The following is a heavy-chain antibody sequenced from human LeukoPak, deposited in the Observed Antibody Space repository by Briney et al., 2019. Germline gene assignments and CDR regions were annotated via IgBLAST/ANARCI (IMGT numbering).Heavy chain of an antibody. Sequence: GGSLRLSCAASGFTITSYSMNWVRQAPGKGLEWVSYISSSGSTIYYADSVKGRFTISRDNAKNSLYLQMNSLRAEDTAVYYCAELGITMIGGVWGKGTTVTISS. D-gene: IGHD3-10*02. CDR3: AELGITMIGGV. J-gene: IGHJ6*04. V-gene: IGHV3-48*04. CDR1: GFTITSYS. CDR2: ISSSGSTI.